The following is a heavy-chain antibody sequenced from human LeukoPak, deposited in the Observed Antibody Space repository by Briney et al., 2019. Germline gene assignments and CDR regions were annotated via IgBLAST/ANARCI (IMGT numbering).Heavy chain of an antibody. D-gene: IGHD4-11*01. J-gene: IGHJ4*02. CDR3: AKDAIVRAYSNSDY. Sequence: ASVKLTFSASGYTFSDYFMHRVRQAPGQGLEWMGWINPNSGGTHYAQKFQGRVTMTRDTSISTAYMELSRLTSDDTAVYYCAKDAIVRAYSNSDYCGQATLVTVSS. CDR2: INPNSGGT. CDR1: GYTFSDYF. V-gene: IGHV1-2*02.